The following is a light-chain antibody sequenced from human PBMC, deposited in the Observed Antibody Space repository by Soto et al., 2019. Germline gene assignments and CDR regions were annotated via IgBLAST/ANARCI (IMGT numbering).Light chain of an antibody. CDR3: QQRSIWPLT. V-gene: IGKV3-11*01. J-gene: IGKJ4*01. CDR2: DAS. Sequence: EIVLTQSPATLSLSPGERATLSCRASQSVSSYLAWYQQKPGQAPSLLIYDASNRATGIPARFSGSGYGTDFTLTISNLEPEDSAVYYCQQRSIWPLTFGGGTKVDI. CDR1: QSVSSY.